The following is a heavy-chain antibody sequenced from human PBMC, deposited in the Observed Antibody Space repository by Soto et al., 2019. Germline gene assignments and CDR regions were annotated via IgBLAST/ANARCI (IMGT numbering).Heavy chain of an antibody. D-gene: IGHD1-7*01. CDR1: GFTFSGFN. CDR3: FGRNSQTPVVDY. CDR2: IKSKTNNYAT. Sequence: EVQLVESGGGLVQPGGSLKLSCAASGFTFSGFNMHWVRQASGKGLEWIGRIKSKTNNYATEYAASGVGRFTISRDDSKNTAYLQMNSLKTEDTAVYYGFGRNSQTPVVDYWGQEPLVIVSS. V-gene: IGHV3-73*01. J-gene: IGHJ4*02.